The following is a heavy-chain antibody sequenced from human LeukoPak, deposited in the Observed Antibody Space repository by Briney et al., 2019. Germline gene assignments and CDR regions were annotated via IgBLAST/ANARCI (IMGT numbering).Heavy chain of an antibody. J-gene: IGHJ4*02. CDR2: ITSSSSSI. D-gene: IGHD7-27*01. V-gene: IGHV3-48*01. CDR3: ARDLDWGAYYLDY. CDR1: GFSFSIYT. Sequence: GGSLTLSCVGSGFSFSIYTMDWARQAPGKGLEWIAHITSSSSSIYYADSVKGRFIVSRDNAKNSLYLQMNSLRAEDTAVYYCARDLDWGAYYLDYWGQGTLVTVSS.